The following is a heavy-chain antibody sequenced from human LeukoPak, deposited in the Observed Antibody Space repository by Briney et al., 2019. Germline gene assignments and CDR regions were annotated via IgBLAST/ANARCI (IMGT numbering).Heavy chain of an antibody. D-gene: IGHD2-2*02. V-gene: IGHV3-30*02. CDR2: MQSNAITK. J-gene: IGHJ4*02. CDR3: AKPSPGPIWHYFDS. CDR1: GFTFRDYG. Sequence: PGGSLRLSCAASGFTFRDYGMYWVRQAPGKGLEWVAYMQSNAITKHYADSVKGRFTISRDNFKNTLYLELNNLREEDTAVYLCAKPSPGPIWHYFDSWGQGTRVTVSS.